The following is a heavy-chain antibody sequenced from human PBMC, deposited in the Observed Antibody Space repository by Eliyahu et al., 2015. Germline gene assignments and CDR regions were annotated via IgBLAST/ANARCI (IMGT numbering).Heavy chain of an antibody. J-gene: IGHJ4*02. Sequence: QLQLQESGPGLVKPSETLSXTCTVSGGXIXSSXXYXGWIRXPPGKGXEWIGSIYYSGSTYYNPSLKSRVTISVDTSKNQFSLKLSSVTAADTAVYYCARRPVSNKRGYDYQFDYWGQGTLVTVSS. V-gene: IGHV4-39*01. CDR2: IYYSGST. D-gene: IGHD5-12*01. CDR1: GGXIXSSXXY. CDR3: ARRPVSNKRGYDYQFDY.